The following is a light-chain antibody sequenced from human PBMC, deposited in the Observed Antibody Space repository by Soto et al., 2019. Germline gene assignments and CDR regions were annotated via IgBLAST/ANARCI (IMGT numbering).Light chain of an antibody. Sequence: AIQLTQSPSSLSASVGDRVTITCRASQGISSALAWYQQKPGKAPKLLIYDASSLESGVPSRFRGSGSGTDFTLTISSLQPEDFATYYCQQFNSYPLFTFGPGTKVDIK. CDR1: QGISSA. CDR2: DAS. CDR3: QQFNSYPLFT. J-gene: IGKJ3*01. V-gene: IGKV1-13*02.